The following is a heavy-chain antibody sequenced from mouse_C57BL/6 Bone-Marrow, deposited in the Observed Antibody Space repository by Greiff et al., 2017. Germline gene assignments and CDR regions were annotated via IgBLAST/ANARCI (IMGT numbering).Heavy chain of an antibody. D-gene: IGHD1-1*01. CDR2: INPGSGGT. CDR3: ARWGSSGDY. V-gene: IGHV1-54*01. J-gene: IGHJ2*01. CDR1: GYAFTNYL. Sequence: VKLKQSGAELVRPGTSVKVSCKASGYAFTNYLIEWVKQRPGQGLEWIGVINPGSGGTNYNEKFKGKATLTADKSSSTAYMQLSSLTSEDSAVYFCARWGSSGDYWGQGTTRTVSS.